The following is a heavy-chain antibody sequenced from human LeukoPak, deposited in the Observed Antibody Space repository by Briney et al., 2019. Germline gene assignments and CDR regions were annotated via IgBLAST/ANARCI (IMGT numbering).Heavy chain of an antibody. J-gene: IGHJ4*02. CDR2: FTVSGGGT. D-gene: IGHD3-9*01. Sequence: GASLRLTCAAFGFTFSNSAMSWVRQAPGKGLGWFSAFTVSGGGTYYADSVKGRFTISRDNSKNTLYLQMNSLRADDTAVYYCAKWGDYDVLTGYYDPDYWGQGTLVTVSS. V-gene: IGHV3-23*01. CDR1: GFTFSNSA. CDR3: AKWGDYDVLTGYYDPDY.